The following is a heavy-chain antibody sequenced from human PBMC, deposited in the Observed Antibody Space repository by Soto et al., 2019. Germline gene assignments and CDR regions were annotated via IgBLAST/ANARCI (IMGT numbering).Heavy chain of an antibody. CDR3: ARRARSGFSYGLDT. J-gene: IGHJ5*01. D-gene: IGHD3-22*01. CDR2: IYFSGTA. CDR1: GGSISSGDYY. V-gene: IGHV4-31*03. Sequence: SETLSLTCTVSGGSISSGDYYWSWIRQHPGKGLEWIGTIYFSGTAYYNPSLKSRVTISVDTSKSQFSLKLSSVTAADTAVYYCARRARSGFSYGLDTWGHGALLTVS.